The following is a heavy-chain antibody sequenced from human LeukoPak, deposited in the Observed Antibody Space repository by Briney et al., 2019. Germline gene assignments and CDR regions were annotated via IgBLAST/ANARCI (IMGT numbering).Heavy chain of an antibody. CDR2: IYHSGST. V-gene: IGHV4-30-2*01. CDR1: GGSISSGSYY. Sequence: SETLSLTCTVSGGSISSGSYYWSWIRQPPGKGLEWIGYIYHSGSTYYNPSLKSRATISVDRSKNQFSLKLSSVTAADTAVYYCARFSIVGATEDYWGQGTLVTVSS. J-gene: IGHJ4*02. CDR3: ARFSIVGATEDY. D-gene: IGHD1-26*01.